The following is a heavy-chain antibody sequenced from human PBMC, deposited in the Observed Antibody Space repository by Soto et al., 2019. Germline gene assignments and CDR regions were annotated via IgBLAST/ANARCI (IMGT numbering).Heavy chain of an antibody. Sequence: EVQVVESGGDLVQPGESLRLSCAASGFTIRKYAMSWVRQAPGQALEWVSGVSGTSDRTYYADSVKGRFTIFKDNSKNTLYLQMPSLRVEDTAVYRCEGSWTWGQGTMVTVSS. CDR3: EGSWT. J-gene: IGHJ3*01. V-gene: IGHV3-23*04. CDR1: GFTIRKYA. CDR2: VSGTSDRT. D-gene: IGHD5-12*01.